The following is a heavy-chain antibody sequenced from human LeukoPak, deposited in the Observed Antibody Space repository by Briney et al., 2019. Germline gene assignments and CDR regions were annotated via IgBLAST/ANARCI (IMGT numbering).Heavy chain of an antibody. J-gene: IGHJ3*02. D-gene: IGHD2-2*01. CDR1: GFTFSDYY. Sequence: PGGSLRLSCAASGFTFSDYYMSWIRQAPGKGLDWVSYISSSSSYTNYADSVKGRFTISRDNAKNSLYLQMNSLRAEDTAVYYCARGSVVPAARLGSDAFDIWGQGTMVTVSS. V-gene: IGHV3-11*06. CDR2: ISSSSSYT. CDR3: ARGSVVPAARLGSDAFDI.